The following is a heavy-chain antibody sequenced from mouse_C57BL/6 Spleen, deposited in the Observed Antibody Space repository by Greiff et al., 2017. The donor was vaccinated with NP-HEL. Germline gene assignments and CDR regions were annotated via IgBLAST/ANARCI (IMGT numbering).Heavy chain of an antibody. CDR1: GYTFTSYW. Sequence: QVHVKQPGAELVRPGSSVKLSCKASGYTFTSYWMHWVKQRPIQGLEWIGNIDPSDSETHYNQKFKDKATLTVDKSSSTAYMQLSSLTSEDSAVYYCARRGPDAMDYWGQGTSVTVSS. D-gene: IGHD3-3*01. J-gene: IGHJ4*01. V-gene: IGHV1-52*01. CDR2: IDPSDSET. CDR3: ARRGPDAMDY.